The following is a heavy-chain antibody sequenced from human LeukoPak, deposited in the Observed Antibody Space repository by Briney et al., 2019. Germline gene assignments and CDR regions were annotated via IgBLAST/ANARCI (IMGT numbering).Heavy chain of an antibody. CDR3: ARVYYDSSGYYYVSYYYYYYYMDV. D-gene: IGHD3-22*01. J-gene: IGHJ6*03. Sequence: GGALRLSCAASVFTFSSYSMNWVRQAPGKGLEWVANIKQDGSEKYYVDSVKGRFTISRDNDKNSLYLQMNSLRAEDTAVYYCARVYYDSSGYYYVSYYYYYYYMDVWGKGTTVTVSS. CDR1: VFTFSSYS. V-gene: IGHV3-7*01. CDR2: IKQDGSEK.